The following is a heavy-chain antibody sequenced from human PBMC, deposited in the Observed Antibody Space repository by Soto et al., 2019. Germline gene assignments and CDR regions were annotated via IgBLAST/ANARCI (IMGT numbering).Heavy chain of an antibody. V-gene: IGHV3-53*01. Sequence: PGGSLRLSCAASGLTVSSNYMGWVRQAPGTGLEWVSLIYGGDDTYYADSVRGRFTISRDNSKNTLYLQMNSLRVEDMAVYYCARRGYEYESSGYYPLFDYWGQGILVTVSS. CDR2: IYGGDDT. D-gene: IGHD3-22*01. J-gene: IGHJ4*02. CDR3: ARRGYEYESSGYYPLFDY. CDR1: GLTVSSNY.